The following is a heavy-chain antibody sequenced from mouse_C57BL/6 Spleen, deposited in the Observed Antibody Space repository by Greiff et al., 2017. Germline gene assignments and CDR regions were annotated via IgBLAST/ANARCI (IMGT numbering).Heavy chain of an antibody. J-gene: IGHJ2*01. Sequence: QVQLQQSGAELMKPGASVKLSCKATGYTFTGYWIEWVKQRPGHGLEWIGEILPGSGSTYYNEKFKGKATFTADTSSNTAYMQLSSLTTEDSAIYYCARSTTVAVFDYWGQGTTLTVSS. D-gene: IGHD1-1*01. CDR3: ARSTTVAVFDY. CDR2: ILPGSGST. CDR1: GYTFTGYW. V-gene: IGHV1-9*01.